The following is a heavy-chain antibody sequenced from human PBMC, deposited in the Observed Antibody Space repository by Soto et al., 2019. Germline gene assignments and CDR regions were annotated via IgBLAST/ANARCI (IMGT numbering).Heavy chain of an antibody. V-gene: IGHV3-21*01. CDR3: ARDLPIAYYYGSGSYDSVSPAQGY. CDR2: ISSSSSYI. CDR1: GFTFSSYS. J-gene: IGHJ4*02. Sequence: PGGSLRLSCAASGFTFSSYSMNWVRQAPGKGLEWGSSISSSSSYIYYADSVKGRFTISRDNAKNSLYLQMNSLRAEDTAVYYCARDLPIAYYYGSGSYDSVSPAQGYWGQGTLATVSS. D-gene: IGHD3-10*01.